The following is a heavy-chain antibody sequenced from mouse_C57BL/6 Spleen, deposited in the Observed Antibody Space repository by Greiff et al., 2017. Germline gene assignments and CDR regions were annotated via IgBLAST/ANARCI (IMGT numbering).Heavy chain of an antibody. Sequence: EVQLQQSGPELVKPGASVKMSCKASGYTFTDYNMHWVKQSHGKSLEWIGYINPNNGGTSYNQKFKGKATFTVNKASSTAYMELRSLTSEDSAVYYCSRCPLRLGAMDYWGQGASVTVSS. CDR3: SRCPLRLGAMDY. CDR1: GYTFTDYN. V-gene: IGHV1-22*01. CDR2: INPNNGGT. J-gene: IGHJ4*01. D-gene: IGHD1-1*01.